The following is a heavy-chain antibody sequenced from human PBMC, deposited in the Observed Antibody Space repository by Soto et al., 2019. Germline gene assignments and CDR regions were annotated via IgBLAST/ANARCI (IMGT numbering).Heavy chain of an antibody. CDR3: ARERGIAARPDYYYGMDV. V-gene: IGHV1-69*05. CDR2: IIPIFGTA. Sequence: SVKVSCKASGGTFSSYAISWVRQAPGQGLEWMGGIIPIFGTANYAQKFQGRVTMTRDTSISTAYMELSRLRSDDTAVYYCARERGIAARPDYYYGMDVWGQGTTVTVSS. D-gene: IGHD6-6*01. J-gene: IGHJ6*02. CDR1: GGTFSSYA.